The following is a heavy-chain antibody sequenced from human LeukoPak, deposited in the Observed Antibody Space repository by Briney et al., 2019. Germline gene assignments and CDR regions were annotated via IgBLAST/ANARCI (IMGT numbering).Heavy chain of an antibody. J-gene: IGHJ4*02. V-gene: IGHV3-7*01. D-gene: IGHD5-24*01. CDR2: IRKDGSEK. Sequence: QPGGSLRLSCAASGFTFSNYWMSWVRQAPGKGLEWVANIRKDGSEKHYVDSVKGRFTISRDNARNSLFLQMNSLRAEDTAVYYCASRAPEWLQQSWGQGTLVTVSS. CDR1: GFTFSNYW. CDR3: ASRAPEWLQQS.